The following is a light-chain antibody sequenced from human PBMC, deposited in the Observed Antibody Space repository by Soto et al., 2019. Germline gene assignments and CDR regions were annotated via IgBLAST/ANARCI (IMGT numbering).Light chain of an antibody. J-gene: IGLJ3*02. CDR3: AAWDDSLSALV. CDR1: SSNIGSNH. V-gene: IGLV1-47*01. Sequence: QSVLTQPPSASGTPGQRVTISCSGSSSNIGSNHVYWYQHLPGTAPKLLIYRNNQRPSGVPDRFSGSKSGTSGSLAISGLRSEDEADYYCAAWDDSLSALVFGGGTKLTVL. CDR2: RNN.